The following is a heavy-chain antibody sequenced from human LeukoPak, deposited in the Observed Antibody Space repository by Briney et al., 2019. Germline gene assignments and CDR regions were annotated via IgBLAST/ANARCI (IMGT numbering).Heavy chain of an antibody. CDR3: ANGLIAVAGNYYYYYGMDV. D-gene: IGHD6-19*01. Sequence: RSLRLSCAASGFTFIDYGIHWVRPAPGKGLERVAVISYDGSKKYYADSVRDRFTISRDNSKNTLYLQMNSLRREDTSLYYCANGLIAVAGNYYYYYGMDVWGQGTTVTVPS. CDR1: GFTFIDYG. V-gene: IGHV3-30*18. J-gene: IGHJ6*02. CDR2: ISYDGSKK.